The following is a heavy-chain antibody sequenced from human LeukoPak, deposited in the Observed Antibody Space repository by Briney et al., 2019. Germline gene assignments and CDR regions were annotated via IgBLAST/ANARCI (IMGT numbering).Heavy chain of an antibody. D-gene: IGHD7-27*01. CDR3: ARAGTGKLFDY. CDR1: GGSISSYY. J-gene: IGHJ4*02. Sequence: SETLSLTCTVSGGSISSYYWSWIRQPPGKGLEWIGYIHYSGSTNYNPSLKSRVTISVDTSKNQFSLKLSSVTAADTAVYYCARAGTGKLFDYWGQGTLVTVSS. CDR2: IHYSGST. V-gene: IGHV4-59*01.